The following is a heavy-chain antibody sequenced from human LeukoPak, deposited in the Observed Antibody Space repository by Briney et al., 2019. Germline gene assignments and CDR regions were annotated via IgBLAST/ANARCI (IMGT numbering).Heavy chain of an antibody. V-gene: IGHV1-8*03. CDR3: ARGSFVASEDTYVDY. D-gene: IGHD2-15*01. Sequence: ASVKVSWKASGYTFTSYDINWVRQATGQGLEWMGWMNPNSGNTGYAQKFQGRVTITRNTSISTAYMELSSLRSEDTAVYYCARGSFVASEDTYVDYWGQGTLVTVSS. J-gene: IGHJ4*02. CDR2: MNPNSGNT. CDR1: GYTFTSYD.